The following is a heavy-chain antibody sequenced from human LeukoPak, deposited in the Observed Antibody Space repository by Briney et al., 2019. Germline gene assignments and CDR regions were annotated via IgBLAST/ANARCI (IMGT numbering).Heavy chain of an antibody. J-gene: IGHJ4*02. D-gene: IGHD3-22*01. Sequence: GGSLRLSCAASGFTFSSYAMNWVRQAPGKGLEWLSGISGSGGNTYYSDSVKGRFTISRDNSKNTLYLQMNSLRAEDTAVYYCAKLPSYYDSSGSYFDYWGQGTLVTVSS. CDR3: AKLPSYYDSSGSYFDY. CDR1: GFTFSSYA. CDR2: ISGSGGNT. V-gene: IGHV3-23*01.